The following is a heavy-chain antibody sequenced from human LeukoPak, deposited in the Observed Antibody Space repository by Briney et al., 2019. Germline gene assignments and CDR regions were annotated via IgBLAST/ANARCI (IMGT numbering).Heavy chain of an antibody. CDR1: GFTVSSNY. CDR3: ARWRYYDSSGSDY. CDR2: IYSGGST. J-gene: IGHJ4*02. D-gene: IGHD3-22*01. V-gene: IGHV3-66*01. Sequence: PGGSLRLSCAASGFTVSSNYMSWVRQAPGKGLEWVSVIYSGGSTYYADSVKGRFTISRDNSKNTLYLQMNSLRAEDTAVYYCARWRYYDSSGSDYWGQGTLVTVSS.